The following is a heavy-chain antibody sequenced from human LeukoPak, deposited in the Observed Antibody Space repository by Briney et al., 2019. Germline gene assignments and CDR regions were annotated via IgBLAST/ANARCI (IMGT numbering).Heavy chain of an antibody. CDR1: GSTFSSYA. CDR3: AKDITDYNSWYDY. D-gene: IGHD6-13*01. V-gene: IGHV3-9*01. Sequence: GGSLRLSCAASGSTFSSYAMSWVRQAPGKGLEWVSGISWNSGTIGYADSVKGRFTISRDNAKNSLYLQMNSLRLEDTALYYCAKDITDYNSWYDYWGQGTLVTVSS. J-gene: IGHJ4*02. CDR2: ISWNSGTI.